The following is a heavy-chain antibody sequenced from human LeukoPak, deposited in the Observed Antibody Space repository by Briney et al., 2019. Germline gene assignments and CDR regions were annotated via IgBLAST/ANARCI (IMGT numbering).Heavy chain of an antibody. CDR2: IYYSGST. D-gene: IGHD3-16*01. CDR3: ARRSEENGVITGNNWFDP. CDR1: GGSISSSY. Sequence: QSSETLSLTCTASGGSISSSYWGWIRQPPGKGLEWIGHIYYSGSTNYNPSLKRRVTISVDTSKNHFSLKLSSMTSADTAVYYCARRSEENGVITGNNWFDPRGQGTLVTVSS. J-gene: IGHJ5*02. V-gene: IGHV4-59*08.